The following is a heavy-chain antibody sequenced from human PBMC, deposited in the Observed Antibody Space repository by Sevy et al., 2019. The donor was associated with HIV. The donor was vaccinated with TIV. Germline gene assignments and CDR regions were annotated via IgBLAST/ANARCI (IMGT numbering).Heavy chain of an antibody. CDR1: GYTFSGYD. Sequence: GAVKVSCKASGYTFSGYDINWVRQATGQGLEGRGWMNPDSGRRGYAPKFQGRVTMSTNTSIDTAYMELRRLRSEDSAVYYCARADVDSSTFFYYYGMDVWGQGSTVIVSS. D-gene: IGHD6-13*01. CDR3: ARADVDSSTFFYYYGMDV. V-gene: IGHV1-8*02. J-gene: IGHJ6*02. CDR2: MNPDSGRR.